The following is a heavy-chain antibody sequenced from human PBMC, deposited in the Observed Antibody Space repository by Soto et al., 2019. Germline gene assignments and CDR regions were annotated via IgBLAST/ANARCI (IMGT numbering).Heavy chain of an antibody. J-gene: IGHJ4*02. CDR3: ARVPHPGITIFGVVIKLIDY. Sequence: ASVKVSCKSSGYTFTRYGITCVRQSRAQALFWMGWISAYNGNTNYAQKLQGRVTMTTDTSTSTAYMELRSLRSDDTAVYYCARVPHPGITIFGVVIKLIDYWGQGTLVTVSS. CDR2: ISAYNGNT. V-gene: IGHV1-18*04. CDR1: GYTFTRYG. D-gene: IGHD3-3*01.